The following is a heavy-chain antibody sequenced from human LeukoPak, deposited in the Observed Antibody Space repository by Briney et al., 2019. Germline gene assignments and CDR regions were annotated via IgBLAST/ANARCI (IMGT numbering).Heavy chain of an antibody. CDR2: FDPEDGET. D-gene: IGHD1-26*01. CDR3: ATGWANPGGSDAFSARY. CDR1: GYTLTELS. Sequence: ASVTVSFKVSGYTLTELSMHWVRQAPGKGLPWMGGFDPEDGETIYAQKFQGRVTMTEDTSTDTAYMELSSLRSEDTAVYYCATGWANPGGSDAFSARYWGQGTLVTVSS. V-gene: IGHV1-24*01. J-gene: IGHJ4*02.